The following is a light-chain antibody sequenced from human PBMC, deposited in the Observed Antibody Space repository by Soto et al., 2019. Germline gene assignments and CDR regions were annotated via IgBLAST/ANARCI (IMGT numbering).Light chain of an antibody. CDR1: NIGGKS. J-gene: IGLJ1*01. CDR2: DDS. CDR3: HVWDSSSDHYV. V-gene: IGLV3-21*02. Sequence: SYELTQPPSVSVAPGQTARITCGGNNIGGKSVHWYQQKPGQAPVLVVYDDSDRPSAIPDRFSGSNSGDTATLTIRRVEAGDEADYYCHVWDSSSDHYVFGTGTKVT.